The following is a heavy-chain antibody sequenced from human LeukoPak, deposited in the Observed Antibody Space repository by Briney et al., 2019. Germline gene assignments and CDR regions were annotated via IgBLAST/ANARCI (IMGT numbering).Heavy chain of an antibody. Sequence: GGALRLSCAASGFSFSTYSMNWVRQAPGKGREGVSYISSSSKTIYYADSVKDRLTIFRDNDKNTLYVQMNSLRAEAPAVYHCAKELSSSHVSEYFDYWGQGTLVTVSS. CDR3: AKELSSSHVSEYFDY. J-gene: IGHJ4*02. D-gene: IGHD2-15*01. CDR2: ISSSSKTI. CDR1: GFSFSTYS. V-gene: IGHV3-48*04.